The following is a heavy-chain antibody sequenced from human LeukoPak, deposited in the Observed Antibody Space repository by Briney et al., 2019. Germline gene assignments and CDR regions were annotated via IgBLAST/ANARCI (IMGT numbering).Heavy chain of an antibody. V-gene: IGHV4-59*01. CDR1: GGSISSYY. CDR2: IYYSGST. Sequence: PSETLSLTRTVSGGSISSYYWSWIRQPPGKGLEWIGYIYYSGSTNYNPSLKSRVTISVDTSKNQFSLKLSSVTAADTAVYYCARVLGGRGAYYDSSGYPGDAFDIWGQGTMVTVSS. CDR3: ARVLGGRGAYYDSSGYPGDAFDI. J-gene: IGHJ3*02. D-gene: IGHD3-22*01.